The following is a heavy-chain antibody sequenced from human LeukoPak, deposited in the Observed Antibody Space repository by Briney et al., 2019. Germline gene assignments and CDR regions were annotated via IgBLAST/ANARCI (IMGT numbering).Heavy chain of an antibody. CDR2: ISAYNGNT. Sequence: ASVKVSCKASGYTFTSYGISWVRQAPGQGLEWMGWISAYNGNTNYAQKLQGRVTVTTDTSTSTTYMELRSLRSDDTAVYYCARFSFGRYCSSTSCYTGDYWGQGTLVTVSS. CDR3: ARFSFGRYCSSTSCYTGDY. J-gene: IGHJ4*02. CDR1: GYTFTSYG. D-gene: IGHD2-2*02. V-gene: IGHV1-18*01.